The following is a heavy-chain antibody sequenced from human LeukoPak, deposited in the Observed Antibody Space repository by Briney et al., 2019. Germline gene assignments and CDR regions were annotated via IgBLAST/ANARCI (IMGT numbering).Heavy chain of an antibody. CDR2: IRSSSSTI. CDR1: GFTFSSYS. D-gene: IGHD3-22*01. J-gene: IGHJ3*02. Sequence: GGSLRLSCAASGFTFSSYSMNWVRQAPGKGLEWVSYIRSSSSTIYYVESVKGRFTISRDNAKNSLYLQMNSLRAEDAAVYYCARGETSVVVVGTDAFDIWGQGTMVTVSS. V-gene: IGHV3-48*04. CDR3: ARGETSVVVVGTDAFDI.